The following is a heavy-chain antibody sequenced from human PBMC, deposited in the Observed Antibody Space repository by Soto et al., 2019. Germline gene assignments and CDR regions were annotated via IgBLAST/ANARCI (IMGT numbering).Heavy chain of an antibody. V-gene: IGHV1-18*01. J-gene: IGHJ6*02. CDR1: GYTFTSYG. CDR3: ARGVDAGVDV. D-gene: IGHD1-1*01. CDR2: ISPYGGAA. Sequence: GASVKVSCKASGYTFTSYGISWVRQATGQGLEWMGIISPYGGAATYAEKFQGRVTMTRDTSTTTAYMELSNLRSEDTAMYYCARGVDAGVDVWGQGTTVTVSS.